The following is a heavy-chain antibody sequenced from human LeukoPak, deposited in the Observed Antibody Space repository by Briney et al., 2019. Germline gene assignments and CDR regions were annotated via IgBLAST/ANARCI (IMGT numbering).Heavy chain of an antibody. CDR3: ARDRGITAWLDP. D-gene: IGHD3-10*01. V-gene: IGHV7-4-1*02. J-gene: IGHJ5*02. CDR2: INTKTGYP. CDR1: GYDFTNYP. Sequence: EASVKVSCKASGYDFTNYPLHWVRQAPGQGLEWMGWINTKTGYPIYAQGFRGRFFSLDTADSTAFLQISGLKTEDSAVYFCARDRGITAWLDPWGQGTLVTVSS.